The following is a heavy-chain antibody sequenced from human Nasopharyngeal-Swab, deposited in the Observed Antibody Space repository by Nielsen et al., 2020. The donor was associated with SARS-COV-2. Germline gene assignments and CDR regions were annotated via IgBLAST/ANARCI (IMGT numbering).Heavy chain of an antibody. J-gene: IGHJ4*02. V-gene: IGHV3-23*01. CDR1: GFTFSAHA. CDR3: ARDGRIGYGVYLDY. Sequence: GGSLRLSCAASGFTFSAHAMIWVRQAAGKGLEWVSAVSGDVAHTTYYTDSVKGRFTISRDNSKNTLYLQMNGLRGEDAAIYYCARDGRIGYGVYLDYWGQGTPVTVSS. CDR2: VSGDVAHTT. D-gene: IGHD5-12*01.